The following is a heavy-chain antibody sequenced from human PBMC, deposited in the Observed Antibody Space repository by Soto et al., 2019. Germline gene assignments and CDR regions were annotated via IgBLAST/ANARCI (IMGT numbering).Heavy chain of an antibody. V-gene: IGHV3-48*02. Sequence: EVQLVESGGGLVQPGGSLRLSCAASGFTFSSYSMNWVRQAPGKGLEWVSYISSRSSTIYYADSVKGRFTIYRDNAKNSLYLQMNSLRDEDTAVYYCARPEYSSSSYGMDVCGQGTTVTVSS. CDR1: GFTFSSYS. J-gene: IGHJ6*02. CDR2: ISSRSSTI. D-gene: IGHD6-6*01. CDR3: ARPEYSSSSYGMDV.